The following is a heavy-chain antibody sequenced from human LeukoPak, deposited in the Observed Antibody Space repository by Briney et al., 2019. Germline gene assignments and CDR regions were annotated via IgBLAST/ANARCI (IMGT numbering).Heavy chain of an antibody. Sequence: SETLSLTCTVSGGSFSSGSYYWSWIRQPAGKGLEWTGRIYTSGSTNYNPSLKSRVTMSVDTSKNQFSLKLSSVTAADTAVYYCARDGIVGATRSHYYYYMDVWGKGTTVTISS. CDR1: GGSFSSGSYY. CDR2: IYTSGST. J-gene: IGHJ6*03. D-gene: IGHD1-26*01. CDR3: ARDGIVGATRSHYYYYMDV. V-gene: IGHV4-61*02.